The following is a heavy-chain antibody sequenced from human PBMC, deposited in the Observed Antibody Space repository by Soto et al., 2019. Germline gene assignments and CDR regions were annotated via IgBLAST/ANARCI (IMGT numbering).Heavy chain of an antibody. CDR3: ARGPLVVLIYFES. Sequence: QVQLIQSGTEVKNPGSSEKVSCKASGGTFSNYPINWVRQAPGQGLEWMGSIFPLTDIPDYAQNFQARLTISADKSTSTAYMELSSLTSDDTAMYFCARGPLVVLIYFESWGQGTLVTVSS. J-gene: IGHJ4*02. CDR1: GGTFSNYP. V-gene: IGHV1-69*02. CDR2: IFPLTDIP.